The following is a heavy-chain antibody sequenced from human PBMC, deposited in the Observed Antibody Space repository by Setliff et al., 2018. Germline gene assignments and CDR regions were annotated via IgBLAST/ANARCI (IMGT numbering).Heavy chain of an antibody. CDR1: GGSISGYY. Sequence: SETLSLTCTVSGGSISGYYWSWIRQPPGKELEWIGYIYYTGTTNYNPSLKGRVTISVDTSKNQFSLKLSSVTAADTALYYCAKAPQYTNYWYALSWFDPWGQGTLVTVSS. D-gene: IGHD2-8*02. CDR3: AKAPQYTNYWYALSWFDP. CDR2: IYYTGTT. V-gene: IGHV4-59*01. J-gene: IGHJ5*02.